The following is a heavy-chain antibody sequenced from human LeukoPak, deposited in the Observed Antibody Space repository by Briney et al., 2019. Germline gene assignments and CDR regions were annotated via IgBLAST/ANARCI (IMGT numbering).Heavy chain of an antibody. V-gene: IGHV3-30*18. CDR2: ISYDGSNK. J-gene: IGHJ4*02. CDR3: AKGGVLWFGELLPHYYFDY. CDR1: GFTFSSYG. Sequence: PGGSLRLSCAASGFTFSSYGMHWVRQAPGKGLEWGAVISYDGSNKYYADSVKGRFTISRDNSKNTLYLQMNSLRAEDTAVYYCAKGGVLWFGELLPHYYFDYWGQGTLVTVSS. D-gene: IGHD3-10*01.